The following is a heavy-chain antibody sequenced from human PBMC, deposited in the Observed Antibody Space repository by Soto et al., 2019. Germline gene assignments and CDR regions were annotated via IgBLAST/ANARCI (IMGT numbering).Heavy chain of an antibody. Sequence: SETLSLTCTVSGCSISNYYWSWIRQAPGKGLEWIGYIYYSGNTNYNHSLKSRVTISVDTSKKHCSLTLSFVTAADTAVYYCASDFREDSSSSQAGRVGMDVWGQGTTVTVSS. V-gene: IGHV4-59*01. CDR3: ASDFREDSSSSQAGRVGMDV. D-gene: IGHD6-6*01. CDR1: GCSISNYY. CDR2: IYYSGNT. J-gene: IGHJ6*02.